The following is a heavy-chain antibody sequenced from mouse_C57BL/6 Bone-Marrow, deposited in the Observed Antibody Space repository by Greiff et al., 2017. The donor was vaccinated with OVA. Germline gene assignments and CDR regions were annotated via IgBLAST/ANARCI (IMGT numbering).Heavy chain of an antibody. V-gene: IGHV7-3*01. CDR1: GFNITDYY. J-gene: IGHJ2*01. CDR2: IRNKANGYTT. D-gene: IGHD4-1*01. Sequence: EVKLVESGGGLVQPGGSLSFSCAASGFNITDYYMSWVRQPPGKALEWMGFIRNKANGYTTAYSASVKGRFTISRDNSQSILYLQMNALRAEDSATYYCARLSDWVFDDWGQGTTLTVSS. CDR3: ARLSDWVFDD.